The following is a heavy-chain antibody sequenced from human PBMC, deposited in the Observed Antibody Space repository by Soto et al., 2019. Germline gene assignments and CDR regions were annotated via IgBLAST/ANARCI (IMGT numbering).Heavy chain of an antibody. J-gene: IGHJ4*02. CDR1: GFTFSSYA. Sequence: PGGSLRLSCSASGFTFSSYAMHWVRQAPGKGLEYVSAISSNGGSTYYADSVKGRFTISRDNSKNTLYPQMSSLRAEDTAVYYCVTSSPSGSLYYFDYWGQGTLVTVSS. CDR2: ISSNGGST. CDR3: VTSSPSGSLYYFDY. V-gene: IGHV3-64D*06. D-gene: IGHD3-10*01.